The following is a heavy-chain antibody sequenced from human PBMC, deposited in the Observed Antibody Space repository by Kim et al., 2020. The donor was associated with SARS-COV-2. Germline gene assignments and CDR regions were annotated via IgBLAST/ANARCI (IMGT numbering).Heavy chain of an antibody. CDR3: ARGVAAGY. D-gene: IGHD6-13*01. CDR2: ISSSSTYI. Sequence: GGSLRLSCAASGFTFSSYNMHWVRQAPGKGLEWVSSISSSSTYIYYADSVKGRFTVSRDNAKNSLYLQMNSLRAEDTAVYYCARGVAAGYWGQGTLVTVSS. J-gene: IGHJ4*02. CDR1: GFTFSSYN. V-gene: IGHV3-21*01.